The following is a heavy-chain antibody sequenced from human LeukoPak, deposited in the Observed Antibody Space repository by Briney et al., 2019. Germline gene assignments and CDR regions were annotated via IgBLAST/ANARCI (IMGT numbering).Heavy chain of an antibody. V-gene: IGHV3-23*01. J-gene: IGHJ3*02. CDR2: ISGSGGST. Sequence: PGGSLRLSCAASGFTFSSYAMSWVRQAPGKGLEWVSAISGSGGSTYYADSVKGRFTISRDNSKNTLYLQMNSLTADDTAVYFCAKLGGIYSDAFDIWGQGTMVTVSS. CDR3: AKLGGIYSDAFDI. D-gene: IGHD1-26*01. CDR1: GFTFSSYA.